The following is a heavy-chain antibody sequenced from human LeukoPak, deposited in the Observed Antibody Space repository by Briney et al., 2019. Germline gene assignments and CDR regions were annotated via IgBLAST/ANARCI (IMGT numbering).Heavy chain of an antibody. V-gene: IGHV3-15*01. D-gene: IGHD3-22*01. Sequence: PGGSLRLSCAASGFTFNNAWMTWVRQAPGKGLEWVGRIKSKTDGGTTEYAAPVKGRFTISREDSKNTLYLQMYNLKTEDTALYYCTNMAYYYDSSGYYWYYFDYWGQGTLVTVSS. CDR2: IKSKTDGGTT. CDR1: GFTFNNAW. CDR3: TNMAYYYDSSGYYWYYFDY. J-gene: IGHJ4*02.